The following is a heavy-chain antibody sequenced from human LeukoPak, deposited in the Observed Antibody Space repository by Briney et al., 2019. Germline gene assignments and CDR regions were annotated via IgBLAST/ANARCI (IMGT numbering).Heavy chain of an antibody. CDR3: AIPPGYCGNDCSFDH. CDR1: GYSFSNYW. CDR2: IYPGDYET. V-gene: IGHV5-51*01. Sequence: HGESLKISCEGSGYSFSNYWIGWVRQMPGKGLEWMGIIYPGDYETRYSPSFQGLVTISVDKSISTAYLQWSSLKASDTAVYYCAIPPGYCGNDCSFDHWGQGTLVTVSS. D-gene: IGHD2-21*02. J-gene: IGHJ4*02.